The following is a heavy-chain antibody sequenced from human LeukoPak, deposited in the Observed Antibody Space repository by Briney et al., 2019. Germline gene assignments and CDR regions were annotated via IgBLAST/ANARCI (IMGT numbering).Heavy chain of an antibody. Sequence: ASVKVSCKASGYTFITYGINWVRQAPGQGLDCMGWISPYNGDTSYAQKFQGRVTVTTDTSTSTDYMELRSLRSDDTAVYYCARDKSRYNYGYNYWGQGTLVTVSS. CDR1: GYTFITYG. CDR3: ARDKSRYNYGYNY. CDR2: ISPYNGDT. J-gene: IGHJ4*02. V-gene: IGHV1-18*01. D-gene: IGHD5-18*01.